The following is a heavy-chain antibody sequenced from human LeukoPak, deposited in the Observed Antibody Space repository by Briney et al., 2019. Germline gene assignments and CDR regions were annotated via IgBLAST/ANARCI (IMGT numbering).Heavy chain of an antibody. CDR3: ARSRFGEFDY. J-gene: IGHJ4*02. CDR1: GFTFSSYA. V-gene: IGHV3-30-3*01. Sequence: PGGSLRLSCAASGFTFSSYAMHWVRQAPGKGLEWVAVISYDGSNKYYADSVKGRFTISRDNSKNTLYLQMNSLRAEDTAVYYCARSRFGEFDYWGQGTLVTVSS. D-gene: IGHD3-10*01. CDR2: ISYDGSNK.